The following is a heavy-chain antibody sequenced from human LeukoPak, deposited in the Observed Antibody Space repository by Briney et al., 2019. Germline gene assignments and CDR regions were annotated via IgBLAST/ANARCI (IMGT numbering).Heavy chain of an antibody. CDR1: GFTFDNFA. CDR2: ITGSGGST. J-gene: IGHJ4*02. V-gene: IGHV3-23*01. Sequence: GGSLRLSCAPSGFTFDNFAMTWVRQAPGKGLEWVSEITGSGGSTYYADSVKGRFTISRDNSKNTLYLQMNSLRAEDTAIYYCSRELFDFDYWGQGTLVTVSS. D-gene: IGHD3-10*01. CDR3: SRELFDFDY.